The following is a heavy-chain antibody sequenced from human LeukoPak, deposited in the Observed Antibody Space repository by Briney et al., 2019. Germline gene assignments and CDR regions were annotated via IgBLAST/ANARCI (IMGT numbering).Heavy chain of an antibody. CDR1: GGSISSGGYY. V-gene: IGHV4-30-2*01. J-gene: IGHJ5*02. Sequence: PSETLSLTCTVSGGSISSGGYYWSWIRQPPGKGLEWIGYIYHSGSTYYNPSLKSRVTISVDRSKNQFSLKLSSVTAADTAVYYCATGYCSSTNCYLPDHWGQGTLVTVSS. D-gene: IGHD2-2*01. CDR3: ATGYCSSTNCYLPDH. CDR2: IYHSGST.